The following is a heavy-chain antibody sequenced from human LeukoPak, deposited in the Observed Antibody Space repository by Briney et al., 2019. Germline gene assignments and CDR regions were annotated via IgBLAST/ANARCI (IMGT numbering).Heavy chain of an antibody. J-gene: IGHJ5*02. D-gene: IGHD3-3*01. V-gene: IGHV3-11*01. CDR3: ARSPFASNSWFDP. CDR2: ISSSGSTI. CDR1: GFTFSDYY. Sequence: PGGSLRLSCAASGFTFSDYYMSWIRQAPGKGLEWVSYISSSGSTIYYADSVKGRFTISRDNAKNSLYLQMNSLRAEDTAVYYCARSPFASNSWFDPWGQGTLVTVSS.